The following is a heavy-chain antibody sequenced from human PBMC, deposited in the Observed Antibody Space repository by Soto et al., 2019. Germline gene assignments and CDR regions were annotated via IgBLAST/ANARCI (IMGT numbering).Heavy chain of an antibody. CDR1: GFTFSDHY. V-gene: IGHV3-72*01. CDR3: VRTSHYGSGSWNFDY. J-gene: IGHJ4*02. Sequence: EVQLVESGGGLVQPGGSLRLSCAASGFTFSDHYMDWVRQAPGKGLEWVGRTRNKANSYSTEYAASVRGRFTISRDESKYSLYLQMNSLKTADTAVYYCVRTSHYGSGSWNFDYWGQGTLVTVSS. D-gene: IGHD3-10*01. CDR2: TRNKANSYST.